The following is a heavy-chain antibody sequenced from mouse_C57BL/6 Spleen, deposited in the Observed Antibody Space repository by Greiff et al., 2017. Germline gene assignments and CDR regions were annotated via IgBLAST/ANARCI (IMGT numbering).Heavy chain of an antibody. D-gene: IGHD1-1*01. V-gene: IGHV3-6*01. CDR1: GYSITSGYY. Sequence: EVHLVESGPGLVKPSQSLSLTCSVTGYSITSGYYWNWIRQFPGNKLEWMGYISYDGSNNYNPSLKNRISITRDTSKNQFFLKLNSVTTEDTATYYCARRYYYGSSWYFDVWGTGTTVTVSS. CDR3: ARRYYYGSSWYFDV. J-gene: IGHJ1*03. CDR2: ISYDGSN.